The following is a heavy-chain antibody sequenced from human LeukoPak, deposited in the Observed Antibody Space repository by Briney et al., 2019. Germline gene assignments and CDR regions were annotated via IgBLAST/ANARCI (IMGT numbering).Heavy chain of an antibody. CDR2: ISWNSGSI. CDR3: AKALAGGDAFDI. Sequence: GRSLRLSCAASGFTFDGYAMHWVRQAPGKGLEWVSGISWNSGSIGYADSVKGRFTISRDNAKNSLYLQMNSLRAEDMALYYCAKALAGGDAFDIWGQGTMVTVSS. V-gene: IGHV3-9*03. J-gene: IGHJ3*02. CDR1: GFTFDGYA. D-gene: IGHD6-25*01.